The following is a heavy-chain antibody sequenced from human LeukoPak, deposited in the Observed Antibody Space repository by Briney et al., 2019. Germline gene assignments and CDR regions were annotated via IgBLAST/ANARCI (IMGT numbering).Heavy chain of an antibody. V-gene: IGHV4-39*07. Sequence: PSETLSLTCTVSGGSISSSSYYWGWIRQPPGKGLEWIGSIYYSGSTYYNPSLKSRVTISVDTSKNQFSLKLSSVTAADTAVYYCAREVGGKGPGRGWVEPWGQGTLVTVNS. CDR3: AREVGGKGPGRGWVEP. D-gene: IGHD3-16*01. J-gene: IGHJ5*02. CDR2: IYYSGST. CDR1: GGSISSSSYY.